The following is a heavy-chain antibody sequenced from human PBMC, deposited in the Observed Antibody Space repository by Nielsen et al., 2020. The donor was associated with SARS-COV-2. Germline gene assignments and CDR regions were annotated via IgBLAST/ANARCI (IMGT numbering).Heavy chain of an antibody. Sequence: GESLKISCAASGFTFSSYGMHWVRQAPGKGLEWVAVIWYDGSNKYYADSVKGRFTISRDNSKNTLYLQMNSLRAEDAGVYFCAKRGITAGRQFDYWGQGTLVTVSS. J-gene: IGHJ4*02. CDR3: AKRGITAGRQFDY. CDR2: IWYDGSNK. D-gene: IGHD1-20*01. V-gene: IGHV3-33*06. CDR1: GFTFSSYG.